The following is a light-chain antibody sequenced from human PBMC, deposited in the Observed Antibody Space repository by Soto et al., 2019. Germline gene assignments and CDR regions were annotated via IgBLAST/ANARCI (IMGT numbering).Light chain of an antibody. V-gene: IGLV2-23*01. Sequence: QSPLTQPASVSGSPGQSITISCTGTSSDVGSYNLVSWYQQHPGKAPKLMIYEGSKRPSGVSNRFSGSKSGNTASLTISGLQAEDEADYYCSSSAGSSTRVSGGGTKLTVL. CDR1: SSDVGSYNL. CDR3: SSSAGSSTRV. J-gene: IGLJ3*02. CDR2: EGS.